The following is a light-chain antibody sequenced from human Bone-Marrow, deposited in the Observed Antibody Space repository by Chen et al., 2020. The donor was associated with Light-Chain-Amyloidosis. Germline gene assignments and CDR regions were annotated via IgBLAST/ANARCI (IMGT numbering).Light chain of an antibody. Sequence: EILLTQSPGTLSLSPGERVTLSCRASQSISKNYVAWYQQRRGQAPRLLIDGASNRATGIPDRFSGGGSGTDFTLTISELEPEDVAVYYCQEYGTSPDYTFGQGTRLEIK. V-gene: IGKV3-20*01. CDR3: QEYGTSPDYT. CDR1: QSISKNY. CDR2: GAS. J-gene: IGKJ2*01.